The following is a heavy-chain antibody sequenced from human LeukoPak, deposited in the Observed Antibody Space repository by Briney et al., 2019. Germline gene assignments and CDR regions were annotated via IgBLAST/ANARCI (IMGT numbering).Heavy chain of an antibody. V-gene: IGHV3-23*01. D-gene: IGHD3-10*01. CDR2: ISGSGGRT. CDR3: ATFITMVRGVIYGLGY. J-gene: IGHJ4*02. Sequence: GGSLRLSCAASGFTFSSYAMSWVRQAPGKGLEWVSAISGSGGRTYYADSVKGRFTISRDNSKNTLYLQMNSLRVEDTAVYYCATFITMVRGVIYGLGYWGQGTLVTVSS. CDR1: GFTFSSYA.